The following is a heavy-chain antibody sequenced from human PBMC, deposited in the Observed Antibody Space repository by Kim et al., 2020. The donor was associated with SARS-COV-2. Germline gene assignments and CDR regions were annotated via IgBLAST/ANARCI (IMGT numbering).Heavy chain of an antibody. V-gene: IGHV1-3*01. CDR3: AREGANIVVVPAASDY. D-gene: IGHD2-2*01. J-gene: IGHJ4*02. Sequence: KFQGRVTITRDTSASTAYMELSSLRSEDTAVYYCAREGANIVVVPAASDYWGQGTLVTVSS.